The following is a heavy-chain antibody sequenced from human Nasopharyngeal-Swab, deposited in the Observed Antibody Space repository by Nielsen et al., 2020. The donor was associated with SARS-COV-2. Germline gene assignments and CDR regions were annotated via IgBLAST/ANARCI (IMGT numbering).Heavy chain of an antibody. D-gene: IGHD3-22*01. CDR3: ARGRYDSSPGDY. J-gene: IGHJ4*02. Sequence: ASVKVSCKASGYIFTNYGITWVRQAPGQGLEWMGWISAYNRNTNYAHKLQDRVTLTTDTSTNTVYMEVRSLRSDDTAMYYCARGRYDSSPGDYWGQGTLVTVSS. CDR1: GYIFTNYG. CDR2: ISAYNRNT. V-gene: IGHV1-18*04.